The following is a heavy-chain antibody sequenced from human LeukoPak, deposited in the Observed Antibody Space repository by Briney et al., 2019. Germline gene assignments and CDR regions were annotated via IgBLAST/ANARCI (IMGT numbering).Heavy chain of an antibody. CDR1: GFTFGNYL. Sequence: GGSLRLSCAASGFTFGNYLMHWVRQAPGKGLVWVSRIKGDGSHTVYADSVKGRFTISRDNAKNTLFLQMRSLRVEDTAVYYCVRDWDHFDFDSWGQGTLVTVSS. D-gene: IGHD1-26*01. V-gene: IGHV3-74*01. J-gene: IGHJ5*01. CDR3: VRDWDHFDFDS. CDR2: IKGDGSHT.